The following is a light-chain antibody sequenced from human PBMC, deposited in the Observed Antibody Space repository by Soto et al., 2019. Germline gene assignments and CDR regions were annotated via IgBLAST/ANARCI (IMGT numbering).Light chain of an antibody. J-gene: IGKJ2*01. CDR2: DAS. CDR1: QSVSSSY. Sequence: EIVLTQSPGTLSLSPGERATLSCRASQSVSSSYLAWYQQKPGQAPRLLIYDASSRATGIPDRFSGSGSGTDFTLTISRLEPEHFAVDFCQQYGSSPYTFGQGTKLEIK. CDR3: QQYGSSPYT. V-gene: IGKV3-20*01.